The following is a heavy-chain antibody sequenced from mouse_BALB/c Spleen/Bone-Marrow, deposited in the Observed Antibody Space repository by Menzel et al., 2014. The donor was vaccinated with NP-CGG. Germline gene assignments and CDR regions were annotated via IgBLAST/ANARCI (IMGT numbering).Heavy chain of an antibody. CDR1: GYTFTSYW. V-gene: IGHV1-87*01. Sequence: VQLQQSGAELARPGASVKLSCKASGYTFTSYWMQWVKPRPGQGLEWIGAIYPGDGDTRYTQKFKGKATLTADKSSSTAYMQLSSLASGDSAVYYCARYYYAMDYWGQGTSVTVSS. CDR3: ARYYYAMDY. CDR2: IYPGDGDT. J-gene: IGHJ4*01.